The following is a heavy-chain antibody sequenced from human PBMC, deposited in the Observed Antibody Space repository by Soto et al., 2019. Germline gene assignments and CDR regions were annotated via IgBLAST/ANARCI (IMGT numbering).Heavy chain of an antibody. D-gene: IGHD3-22*01. CDR3: AFRSMAVVPEY. V-gene: IGHV4-59*01. CDR1: GDSISTYY. J-gene: IGHJ4*02. CDR2: LYYGRSA. Sequence: QVQLQESGPGLVKPSETLSLTCAVSGDSISTYYCMWIRQPPGKGLESIGYLYYGRSANYNPSLRSRATLSGDTSTNQCTLALSSMTAADTAVYYCAFRSMAVVPEYWGQGTLVTVSS.